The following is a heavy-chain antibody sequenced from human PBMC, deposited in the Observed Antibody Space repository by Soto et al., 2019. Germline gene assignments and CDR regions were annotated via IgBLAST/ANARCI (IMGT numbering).Heavy chain of an antibody. J-gene: IGHJ4*02. CDR1: GGSISSGGYS. V-gene: IGHV4-30-2*01. CDR3: ARGGVDYYDSSGYYFSPYYFDY. CDR2: IYHSGST. Sequence: QLQLQESGSGLVKPSQTLSLTCAVSGGSISSGGYSWSCIRQPPGKGLEWIGYIYHSGSTYYNPSLKSRVTISVDRSKNQFSLKLSSVTAADTAVYYCARGGVDYYDSSGYYFSPYYFDYWGQGTLVTVSS. D-gene: IGHD3-22*01.